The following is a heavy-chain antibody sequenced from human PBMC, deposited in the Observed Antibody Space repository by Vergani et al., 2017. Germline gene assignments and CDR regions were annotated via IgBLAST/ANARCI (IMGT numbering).Heavy chain of an antibody. V-gene: IGHV4-34*01. D-gene: IGHD4-11*01. Sequence: QVQLQQWGGGLLKPSETLSLTCVVNGGSFTSYHWTWIRQSLGEGLEWVGDIDHTGRPDYNPSLKSRLTMSVDKSRNQFSLRLNSVTATDTAIYFCARVNTETNGHLYYYYYMDVWGQGTAVTVS. CDR3: ARVNTETNGHLYYYYYMDV. J-gene: IGHJ6*03. CDR1: GGSFTSYH. CDR2: IDHTGRP.